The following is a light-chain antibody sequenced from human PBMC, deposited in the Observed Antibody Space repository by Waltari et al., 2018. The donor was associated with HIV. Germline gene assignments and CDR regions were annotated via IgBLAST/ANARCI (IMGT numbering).Light chain of an antibody. CDR2: GNI. Sequence: QSVVTQPPSASGTPGQRVTISCTGSSSNIGAGYDVHWYQQLPGTTPKLLINGNITRPSGVSDRFSDFKSGTSASLAITGLQTEDEADYYCQSYDVSLSGSIFGGGTKLTVL. CDR3: QSYDVSLSGSI. CDR1: SSNIGAGYD. V-gene: IGLV1-40*01. J-gene: IGLJ2*01.